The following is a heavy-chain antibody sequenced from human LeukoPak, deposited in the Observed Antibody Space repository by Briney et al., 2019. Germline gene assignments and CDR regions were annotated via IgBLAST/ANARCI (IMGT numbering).Heavy chain of an antibody. Sequence: ASVKVSCKASGYTFTNYYISWVRQATGQGLEWMGWMNPAGDDAGYAQKFQGRVTITRNTSISTAYMELSSLRSEDTAVYYCARGQYDFWSGYSFDYWGQGTLVTVSS. D-gene: IGHD3-3*01. CDR1: GYTFTNYY. V-gene: IGHV1-8*01. CDR3: ARGQYDFWSGYSFDY. CDR2: MNPAGDDA. J-gene: IGHJ4*02.